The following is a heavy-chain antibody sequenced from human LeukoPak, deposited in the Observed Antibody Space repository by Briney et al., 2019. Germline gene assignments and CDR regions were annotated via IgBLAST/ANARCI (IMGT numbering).Heavy chain of an antibody. J-gene: IGHJ5*02. CDR1: GFTFSSYA. D-gene: IGHD4-11*01. V-gene: IGHV3-23*01. CDR2: ISGSGGST. CDR3: VKDRTGNYVAWFDP. Sequence: GGSLRLSCAASGFTFSSYAMSWVRQAPGKGLEWVSAISGSGGSTYYADSVKGRFTISRDNSKNTLYLQMNSLRAEDTAVYYCVKDRTGNYVAWFDPWGQGTLSLSPQ.